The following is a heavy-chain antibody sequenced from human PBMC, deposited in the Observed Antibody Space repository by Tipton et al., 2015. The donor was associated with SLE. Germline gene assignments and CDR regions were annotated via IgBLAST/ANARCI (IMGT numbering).Heavy chain of an antibody. V-gene: IGHV4-59*12. J-gene: IGHJ3*02. CDR3: ARRYKNQWPAGVFHI. CDR1: GGSISSYY. Sequence: TLSLTCTVSGGSISSYYWSWIRQPPGTGLEWIGYIYYCGSTAYNPSPKSRVTISVDTSKNQFSLKLSSVTAAATAVYYCARRYKNQWPAGVFHIWGQGTLVTVSS. D-gene: IGHD1-14*01. CDR2: IYYCGST.